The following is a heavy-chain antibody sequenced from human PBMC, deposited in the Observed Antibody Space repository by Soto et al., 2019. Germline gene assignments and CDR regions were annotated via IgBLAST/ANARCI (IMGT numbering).Heavy chain of an antibody. CDR1: GYTFTSYG. Sequence: SVKVSCKASGYTFTSYGISWVRQAPGQGLEWMGWISAYNGNTNYAQKLQGRVTMTTDTSTSTAYMELRSLRSDDTAVYYCAIGGRIVVVPAAIRGLHYYYYGMDVWGQGTTVTVSS. CDR3: AIGGRIVVVPAAIRGLHYYYYGMDV. D-gene: IGHD2-2*02. J-gene: IGHJ6*02. V-gene: IGHV1-18*04. CDR2: ISAYNGNT.